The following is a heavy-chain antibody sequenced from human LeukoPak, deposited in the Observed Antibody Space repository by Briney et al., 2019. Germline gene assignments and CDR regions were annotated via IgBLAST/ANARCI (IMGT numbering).Heavy chain of an antibody. CDR1: GYSISSGYY. CDR2: IYTSGST. D-gene: IGHD2-2*01. Sequence: SETLSLTCTVSGYSISSGYYWAWIRQPPGKGLEWIGRIYTSGSTNYNPSLKSRVTISVDTSKNQFSLKLSSVTAADTAVYYCARALCSSTSCYGWSEYNWFDPWGQGTLVTVSS. J-gene: IGHJ5*02. V-gene: IGHV4-38-2*02. CDR3: ARALCSSTSCYGWSEYNWFDP.